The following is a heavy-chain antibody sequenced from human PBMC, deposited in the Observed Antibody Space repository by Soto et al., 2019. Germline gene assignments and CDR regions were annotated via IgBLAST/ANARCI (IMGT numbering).Heavy chain of an antibody. D-gene: IGHD3-10*01. CDR1: GFSFSSYA. J-gene: IGHJ3*01. Sequence: EVLLLQSGGGLIQPGGSLRLSCAASGFSFSSYAMNWVRQAPGKGLEWVSVISGSGDRISFADSVKGRFNISRDKSESTVSLQMNSLRVEDTAVYYCARSLWFGEVRGAFDVWGQGTIVSVSS. CDR3: ARSLWFGEVRGAFDV. V-gene: IGHV3-23*01. CDR2: ISGSGDRI.